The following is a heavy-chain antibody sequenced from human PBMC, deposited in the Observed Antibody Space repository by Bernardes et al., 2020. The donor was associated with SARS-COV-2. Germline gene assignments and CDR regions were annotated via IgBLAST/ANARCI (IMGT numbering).Heavy chain of an antibody. D-gene: IGHD5-12*01. CDR3: ARGARWLRSSEADY. CDR2: INHSGSA. CDR1: SGSFIGYY. V-gene: IGHV4-34*01. J-gene: IGHJ4*02. Sequence: SETLSLTCAVYSGSFIGYYWTWIRQPPGKGLEWIGEINHSGSANYNPSLKSRVTISVDTSKNQFSLKLSSVTAADTAVYYCARGARWLRSSEADYWGQGTLVTVSS.